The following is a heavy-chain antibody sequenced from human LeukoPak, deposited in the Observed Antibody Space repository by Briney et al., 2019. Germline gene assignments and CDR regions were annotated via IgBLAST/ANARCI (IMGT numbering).Heavy chain of an antibody. CDR2: INPNSGGT. J-gene: IGHJ6*03. CDR1: GYTFTGYY. V-gene: IGHV1-2*02. Sequence: GASVKVSCKASGYTFTGYYMHWVRQAPGQGLEWMGWINPNSGGTNYAQKFQGRVTMTRDTSISTAYMELSRLRSDDTAVYYCARDADPWFGVVSYYYYYMDVWGKGTTVTVSS. CDR3: ARDADPWFGVVSYYYYYMDV. D-gene: IGHD3-3*01.